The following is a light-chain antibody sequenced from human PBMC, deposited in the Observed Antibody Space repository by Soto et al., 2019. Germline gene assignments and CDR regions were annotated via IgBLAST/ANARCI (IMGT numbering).Light chain of an antibody. J-gene: IGLJ1*01. V-gene: IGLV1-40*01. CDR2: GNS. Sequence: QLVLTQPTSVSGAPGQRVTISCTGSSSNIGAHYDVHWYQQLPGTAPKLLIYGNSNRPSGVPDRFSGSKSGTSASLAITGLQAEDEADYYCQSYDNSLSVDVFGTGTQLTVL. CDR3: QSYDNSLSVDV. CDR1: SSNIGAHYD.